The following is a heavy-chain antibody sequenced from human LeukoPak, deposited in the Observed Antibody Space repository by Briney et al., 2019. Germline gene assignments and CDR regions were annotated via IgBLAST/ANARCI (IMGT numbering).Heavy chain of an antibody. V-gene: IGHV3-7*01. J-gene: IGHJ4*02. CDR1: GFTFNIYD. CDR2: IKQDGSEK. Sequence: PGGSLSLSCAPSGFTFNIYDITWVRQAPGKGREGVANIKQDGSEKYYVDSVKGRFTISRDNAKNSLYLQMNILRADDTAVYYCARVRSFLAYYFDYWGQGTLVTVSS. CDR3: ARVRSFLAYYFDY.